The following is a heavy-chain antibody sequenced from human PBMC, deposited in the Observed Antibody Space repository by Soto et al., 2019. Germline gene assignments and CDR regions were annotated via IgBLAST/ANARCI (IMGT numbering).Heavy chain of an antibody. V-gene: IGHV4-39*01. CDR2: ICYSGST. CDR3: ARHPGDYFNYAWFDP. D-gene: IGHD4-4*01. Sequence: SETLSLTCTVSGGSISTGSFYWGWIRQPPGTGLEWIGTICYSGSTYYNPSLKSRVTISVDTSKNQFSLKLSSVTAADTAVYYCARHPGDYFNYAWFDPWGQGTLVTVSS. J-gene: IGHJ5*02. CDR1: GGSISTGSFY.